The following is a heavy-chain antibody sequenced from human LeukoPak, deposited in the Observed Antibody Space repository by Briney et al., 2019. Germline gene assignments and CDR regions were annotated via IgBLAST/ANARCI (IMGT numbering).Heavy chain of an antibody. CDR2: ISSSSSYI. D-gene: IGHD3-10*01. Sequence: GGSLRLSCAASGFTFSSYSRNWVRQAPGKGLEWVSSISSSSSYIYYADSVKGRFTISRDNAKNSLYLQMNSLRAEDTAVYYCARASMVELLWFGASTNWFDPWGQGTLVTVSS. CDR3: ARASMVELLWFGASTNWFDP. CDR1: GFTFSSYS. J-gene: IGHJ5*02. V-gene: IGHV3-21*01.